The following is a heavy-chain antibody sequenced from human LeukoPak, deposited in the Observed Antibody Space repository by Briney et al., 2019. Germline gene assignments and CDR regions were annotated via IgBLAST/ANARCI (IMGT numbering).Heavy chain of an antibody. V-gene: IGHV3-48*04. CDR2: ISSSSSTI. J-gene: IGHJ5*02. Sequence: GGSLRLSCAASGFTFSSYSMNWVRQAPGKGLEWVSYISSSSSTIYYADSVKGRFTISRDNAKNSLYLQMNSLRAEDTAVYYCAREGRPNYYDSSGYSIYNWFDPWGQGTLVTVSS. CDR3: AREGRPNYYDSSGYSIYNWFDP. D-gene: IGHD3-22*01. CDR1: GFTFSSYS.